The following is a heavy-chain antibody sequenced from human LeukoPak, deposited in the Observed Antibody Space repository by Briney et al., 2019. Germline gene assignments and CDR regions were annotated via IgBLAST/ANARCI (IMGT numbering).Heavy chain of an antibody. CDR2: IYYSGST. Sequence: PSETLSLTCTVSGGSISSYYWSWIRQPPGKGLEWIGYIYYSGSTNYNPSLKSRVTISVDTSKNQFSLKLSSVTAADTAVYYCARHVDYYDSSGSPFDYWGQGTLVTVSS. D-gene: IGHD3-22*01. V-gene: IGHV4-59*08. J-gene: IGHJ4*02. CDR3: ARHVDYYDSSGSPFDY. CDR1: GGSISSYY.